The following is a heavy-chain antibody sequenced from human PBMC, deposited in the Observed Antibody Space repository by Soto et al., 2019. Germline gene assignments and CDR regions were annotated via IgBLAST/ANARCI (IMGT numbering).Heavy chain of an antibody. CDR3: ARHVLGDYGSGSYYIPAFDY. CDR1: GGSISSDY. D-gene: IGHD3-10*01. J-gene: IGHJ4*02. CDR2: INYSRNT. V-gene: IGHV4-59*08. Sequence: PSETLSLTCTVSGGSISSDYWSWIRQPPGKGLEWIAYINYSRNTNYNPSLKSRVTISVDTSKNQFSLKLSSVTAADTAVYYCARHVLGDYGSGSYYIPAFDYWGQGTLVTVSS.